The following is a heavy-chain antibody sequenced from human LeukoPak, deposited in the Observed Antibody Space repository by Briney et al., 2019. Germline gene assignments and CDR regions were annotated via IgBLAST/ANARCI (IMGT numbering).Heavy chain of an antibody. J-gene: IGHJ4*02. V-gene: IGHV1-2*02. CDR1: RYTFTGYY. Sequence: ASVKVSCKSSRYTFTGYYMHWVRQAPGQGLEWMGWINPNSGGTNYAQKFQGRVTMTRDTSNSTAYMELSRLRSDNTAVYYCARDKCLSEDIVLMVYAHWGQGTLVTVSS. CDR2: INPNSGGT. CDR3: ARDKCLSEDIVLMVYAH. D-gene: IGHD2-8*01.